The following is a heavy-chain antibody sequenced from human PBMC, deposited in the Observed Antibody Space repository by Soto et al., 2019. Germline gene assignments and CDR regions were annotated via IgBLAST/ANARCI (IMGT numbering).Heavy chain of an antibody. J-gene: IGHJ4*02. CDR1: GFTFSDYY. V-gene: IGHV3-11*06. CDR3: ARDTRGYCSGGSCYTVDY. D-gene: IGHD2-15*01. CDR2: ISSSSAYI. Sequence: VQLVESGGGLVKPGGSLRLSCAASGFTFSDYYMSWIRQAPGKGLEWVSYISSSSAYINYADSVKGRFTISRDNAKNTLHLQMSSLRAEDTAVYYCARDTRGYCSGGSCYTVDYWGQGTLVTVSS.